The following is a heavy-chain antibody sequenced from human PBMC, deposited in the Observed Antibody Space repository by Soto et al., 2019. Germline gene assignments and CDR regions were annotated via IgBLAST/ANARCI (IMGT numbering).Heavy chain of an antibody. V-gene: IGHV1-69*01. D-gene: IGHD3-10*01. J-gene: IGHJ3*02. CDR2: IIPIFGTA. CDR1: GGTFSSYA. Sequence: QVQLVQSGAEVKKPGSSVKVSCKASGGTFSSYAISWVRQAPGQGLEWMGGIIPIFGTANYAQKFQGRVTITADESTSTAYMELSSLRSEDTAVYYCARDLRGPAPVRGVTADAFDIWGQGTMVTVSS. CDR3: ARDLRGPAPVRGVTADAFDI.